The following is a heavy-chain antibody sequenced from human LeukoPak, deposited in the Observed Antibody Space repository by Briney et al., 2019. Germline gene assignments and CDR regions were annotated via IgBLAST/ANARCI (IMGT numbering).Heavy chain of an antibody. D-gene: IGHD1-26*01. CDR3: TRNWPRGIAVFVY. V-gene: IGHV3-49*03. CDR2: IRSKAYGGTT. CDR1: GFTFGDYA. J-gene: IGHJ4*02. Sequence: GGSLRLSCTASGFTFGDYAMSWFRQAPGKGLEWVGFIRSKAYGGTTEYAASVKGRFTISRDDSKSIAYLQMNSLKTEDTAVYYCTRNWPRGIAVFVYWGQGTLVTVSS.